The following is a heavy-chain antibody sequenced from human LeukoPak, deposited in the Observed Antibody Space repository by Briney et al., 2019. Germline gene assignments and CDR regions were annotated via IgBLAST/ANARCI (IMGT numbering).Heavy chain of an antibody. D-gene: IGHD6-13*01. V-gene: IGHV3-30*02. CDR2: IRYDGSNK. CDR1: GFTFSSYG. J-gene: IGHJ4*02. CDR3: AKDLHQQLPRHNFDY. Sequence: GGSLRLSCAASGFTFSSYGMHGVRQAPGKGLEWVAFIRYDGSNKYYADSVKGRFTISRDNSKNTLYLQMNSLRAEDTAVYYCAKDLHQQLPRHNFDYWGQGTLVTVSS.